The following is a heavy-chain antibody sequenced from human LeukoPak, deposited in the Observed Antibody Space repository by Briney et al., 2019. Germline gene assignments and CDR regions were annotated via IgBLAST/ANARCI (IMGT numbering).Heavy chain of an antibody. V-gene: IGHV1-8*03. CDR3: ARGIGYSYGLFDY. CDR2: MNPNSGNT. CDR1: GYTFTSYD. D-gene: IGHD5-18*01. J-gene: IGHJ4*02. Sequence: ASVKVSCKASGYTFTSYDINWVRQATGQGLEWMGWMNPNSGNTGYAQKFRGRVTITRNTSISTAYMELSSLRSEDTAVYYCARGIGYSYGLFDYWGQGTLVTVSS.